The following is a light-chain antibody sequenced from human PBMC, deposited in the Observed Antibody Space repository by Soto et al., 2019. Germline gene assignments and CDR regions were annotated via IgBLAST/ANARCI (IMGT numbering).Light chain of an antibody. CDR3: QQYNSYPWT. CDR1: QSVSSNS. CDR2: AAS. V-gene: IGKV3-20*01. J-gene: IGKJ1*01. Sequence: EIVLTQSPATLSLSPGERATLSCRASQSVSSNSLGWYQQKPGQAPRLLINAASIRATGIPDRFSGSGSGTDFTLTISRLEPEDFAIYYCQQYNSYPWTFGQGTKVDIK.